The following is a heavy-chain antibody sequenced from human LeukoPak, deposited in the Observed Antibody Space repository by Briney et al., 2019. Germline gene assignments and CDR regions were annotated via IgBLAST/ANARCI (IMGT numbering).Heavy chain of an antibody. V-gene: IGHV3-53*01. J-gene: IGHJ4*02. CDR2: IYSGGKT. CDR1: ELTFSSFS. Sequence: GGSLRLSCAASELTFSSFSMNWVRQAPGKGLEWVSFIYSGGKTHSSDSVKGRFTISRDNSKNTLYLQMSSLRAEDTAIYHCARRAGEYSHPDDYWGQGTLVTVSS. D-gene: IGHD2-15*01. CDR3: ARRAGEYSHPDDY.